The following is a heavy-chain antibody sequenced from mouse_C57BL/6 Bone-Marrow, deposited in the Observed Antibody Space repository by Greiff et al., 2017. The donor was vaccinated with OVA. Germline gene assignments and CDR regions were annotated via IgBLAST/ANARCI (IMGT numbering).Heavy chain of an antibody. CDR3: ARVGTSPFAY. CDR1: GYSFTGYY. D-gene: IGHD4-1*01. Sequence: EVQLQQSGPELVKPGASVKISCKASGYSFTGYYMNWVKQSPEKSLEWIGEINPSTGGTTYNKKFKAKATLTVDKSSSTAYMQLKSLTSEDSAVDYFARVGTSPFAYWGQGTLVTVSA. V-gene: IGHV1-42*01. CDR2: INPSTGGT. J-gene: IGHJ3*01.